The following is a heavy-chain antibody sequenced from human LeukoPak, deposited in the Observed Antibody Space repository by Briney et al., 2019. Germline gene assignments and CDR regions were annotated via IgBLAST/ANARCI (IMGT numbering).Heavy chain of an antibody. CDR3: ARDFRDGHFDY. CDR2: IYYSGST. J-gene: IGHJ4*02. CDR1: GGSISSSSYY. V-gene: IGHV4-39*07. Sequence: ASETLSLTCTVSGGSISSSSYYWGWIRQPPGKGLEWIGSIYYSGSTYYNPSLKSRVTISVDTSKNQFSLKLSSVTAADTAVYYCARDFRDGHFDYWGQGTLVTVSS.